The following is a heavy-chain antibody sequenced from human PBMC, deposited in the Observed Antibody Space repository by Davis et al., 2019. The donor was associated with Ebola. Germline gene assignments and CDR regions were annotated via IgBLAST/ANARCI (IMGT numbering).Heavy chain of an antibody. Sequence: PGGSLRLSCAASGFTFSSYGMHWVRQAPGKGLEWVSYISSSSITIYYADSVKGRFTISRDNAKNSLYLQMNSLRTEDTAVYYCASGDGRGSSYDMDVWGQGTTVTVSS. CDR1: GFTFSSYG. D-gene: IGHD5-12*01. CDR3: ASGDGRGSSYDMDV. CDR2: ISSSSITI. J-gene: IGHJ6*02. V-gene: IGHV3-48*04.